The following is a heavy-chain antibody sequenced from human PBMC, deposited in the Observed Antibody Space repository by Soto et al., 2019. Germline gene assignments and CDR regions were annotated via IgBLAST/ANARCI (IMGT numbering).Heavy chain of an antibody. CDR2: IKSKTDGGTT. CDR1: GFTFSNAW. V-gene: IGHV3-15*01. CDR3: TTDSPYYDDISGYYGY. J-gene: IGHJ4*02. D-gene: IGHD3-22*01. Sequence: GGSLRLSCEASGFTFSNAWMSWVRQAPGKGLEWVGRIKSKTDGGTTDYAGPVKGRFTISRDDSKNTLYLQMNSLKTEDTAVYYCTTDSPYYDDISGYYGYWGQGTLVTVSS.